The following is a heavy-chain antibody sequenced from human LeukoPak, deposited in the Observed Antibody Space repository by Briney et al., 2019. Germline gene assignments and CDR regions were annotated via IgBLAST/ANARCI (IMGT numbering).Heavy chain of an antibody. V-gene: IGHV3-23*01. CDR2: ISGSGGST. CDR1: GFTFSSYA. J-gene: IGHJ4*02. Sequence: PGGSLRLSCAASGFTFSSYAMSWVRQAPGKGLEWVSAISGSGGSTYYADSVKGRFTISRDNSKNTLYLQMNSLRAEDTAVYYCAKDQEEDIVVVPAAYDYWGQGTLVTVSS. D-gene: IGHD2-2*01. CDR3: AKDQEEDIVVVPAAYDY.